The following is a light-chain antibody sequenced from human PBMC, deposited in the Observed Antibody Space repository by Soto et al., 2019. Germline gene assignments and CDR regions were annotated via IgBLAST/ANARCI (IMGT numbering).Light chain of an antibody. V-gene: IGLV2-8*01. Sequence: QSALTQPPSASGSPGQSVTISCTGTSSDVGGYNYVSWYQQHPGKAPKLMIYDVIKRPSGVPDRFSGSKSDNTASLTVSGLQAGYEADYYCTSYAGSNNFVFGTGTKVTVL. CDR1: SSDVGGYNY. J-gene: IGLJ1*01. CDR3: TSYAGSNNFV. CDR2: DVI.